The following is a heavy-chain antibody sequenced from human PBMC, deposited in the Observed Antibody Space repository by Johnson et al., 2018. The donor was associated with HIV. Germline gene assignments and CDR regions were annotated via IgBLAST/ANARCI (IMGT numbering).Heavy chain of an antibody. D-gene: IGHD6-13*01. V-gene: IGHV3-11*04. J-gene: IGHJ3*02. Sequence: QVQLVESGGGLVKPGGSLRLSCAASGFTFSDYYMSWIRQAPGKGLEWVSYISSSGITISYADSVKGRFTISRDTANNSLYLQMNSLRAEDTSVYYCARGQLDNAFDIWGQGTMVTVFS. CDR1: GFTFSDYY. CDR2: ISSSGITI. CDR3: ARGQLDNAFDI.